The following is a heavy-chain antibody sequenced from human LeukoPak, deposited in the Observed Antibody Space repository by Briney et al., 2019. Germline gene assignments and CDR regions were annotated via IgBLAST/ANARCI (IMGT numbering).Heavy chain of an antibody. CDR1: VFTVSSNY. J-gene: IGHJ4*02. D-gene: IGHD3-10*01. CDR3: ASEAYGSGSYDY. V-gene: IGHV3-66*02. CDR2: IYNGGST. Sequence: GGSLRLSCAASVFTVSSNYISWVRQAPGEGLEWVSVIYNGGSTYYADSVKGRFTISRDNYKNTLYLQMNSPRAEDTAVYYCASEAYGSGSYDYWGQGALVTVSS.